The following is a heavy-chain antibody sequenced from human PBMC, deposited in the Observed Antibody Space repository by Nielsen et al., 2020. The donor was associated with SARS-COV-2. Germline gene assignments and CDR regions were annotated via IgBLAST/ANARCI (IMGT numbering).Heavy chain of an antibody. V-gene: IGHV3-48*01. CDR2: ISSSSSTI. D-gene: IGHD4-17*01. CDR1: GFTFSSYS. Sequence: GESLKISCAASGFTFSSYSMNWVRQAPGKGLEWVSYISSSSSTIYYADSVKGRFTISRDNAKNSLYLQMNSLRAEDTAVYYCARIGTTVTNYWGQGTLVTVSS. J-gene: IGHJ4*02. CDR3: ARIGTTVTNY.